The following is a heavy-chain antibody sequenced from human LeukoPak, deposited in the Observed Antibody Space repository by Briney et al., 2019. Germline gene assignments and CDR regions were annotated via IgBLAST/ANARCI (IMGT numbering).Heavy chain of an antibody. Sequence: GGSLRLSCEASGLTFTNTWLTWVRRAPGKGLEWVGRIFRNVETMQTEYAAPVKGRFTISRDDSKNTLYLQMNSLTTEDTAIYFCGPYNFRIGGDLWGQGTPVTVSS. CDR1: GLTFTNTW. J-gene: IGHJ4*02. CDR2: IFRNVETMQT. D-gene: IGHD3-16*01. V-gene: IGHV3-15*01. CDR3: GPYNFRIGGDL.